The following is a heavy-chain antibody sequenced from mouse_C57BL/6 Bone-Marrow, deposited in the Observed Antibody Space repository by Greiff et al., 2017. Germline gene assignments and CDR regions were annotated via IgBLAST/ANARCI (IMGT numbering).Heavy chain of an antibody. V-gene: IGHV5-17*01. CDR2: ISSGSSTI. CDR3: ASAATAY. Sequence: EVKLMESGGGLVKPGGSLKLSCAASGFTFSDYGMHWVRQAPEKGLEWVAYISSGSSTIYYADTVKGRFTISRDNAKNTLFLQMTSLRSEDTAMYDCASAATAYWGQGTLVTVSA. J-gene: IGHJ3*01. D-gene: IGHD1-2*01. CDR1: GFTFSDYG.